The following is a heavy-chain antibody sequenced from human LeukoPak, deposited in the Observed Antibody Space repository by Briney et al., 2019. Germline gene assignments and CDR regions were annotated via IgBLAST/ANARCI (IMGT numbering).Heavy chain of an antibody. J-gene: IGHJ3*02. CDR2: NSAYNANT. D-gene: IGHD3-3*01. V-gene: IGHV1-18*01. CDR1: GYTFTNYG. CDR3: ARTFYDFWSGFSNYDSFHI. Sequence: EASVKVSCTASGYTFTNYGIIWVRQAPGRGLEWMGWNSAYNANTNYAQKFQGRVTMTTDTSTNTAYMELRSLTSDDTAVYYCARTFYDFWSGFSNYDSFHIWGQGTLVTVSS.